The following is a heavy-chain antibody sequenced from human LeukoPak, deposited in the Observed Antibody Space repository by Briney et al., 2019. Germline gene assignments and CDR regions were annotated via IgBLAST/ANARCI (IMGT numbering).Heavy chain of an antibody. CDR3: ARGTKRYFDY. D-gene: IGHD2-8*01. V-gene: IGHV4-59*01. J-gene: IGHJ4*02. Sequence: SETLSLTCIVSGGSISNDYWSWIRQPPGKGLEWIGIISYTGSTNYNPSLKSRLTISLDTSKNQFSLKLSSVTAADTAVYYCARGTKRYFDYCGQGTLVTVSS. CDR2: ISYTGST. CDR1: GGSISNDY.